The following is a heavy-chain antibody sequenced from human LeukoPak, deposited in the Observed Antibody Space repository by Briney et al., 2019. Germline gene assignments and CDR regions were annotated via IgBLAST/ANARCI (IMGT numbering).Heavy chain of an antibody. CDR2: ISSSSSYI. CDR1: GFTFSSYS. Sequence: GGSLRLSCAASGFTFSSYSMNWVRQAPGKGLEWVSSISSSSSYIYYADSVKGRFTISRDNSKNTLYLQMNSLRAEDTAVYYCASPDYYDSSGPRRRVLAFDIWGQGTMVTVSS. V-gene: IGHV3-21*01. CDR3: ASPDYYDSSGPRRRVLAFDI. J-gene: IGHJ3*02. D-gene: IGHD3-22*01.